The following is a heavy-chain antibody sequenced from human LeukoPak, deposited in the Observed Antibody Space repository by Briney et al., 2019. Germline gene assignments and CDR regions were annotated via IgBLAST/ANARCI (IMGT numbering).Heavy chain of an antibody. Sequence: GGSLRLSCAASGFTFSSYSMNWVRQAPGKGLEWVSVLYSGGSTYYTDSVKGRFTISRDNSKNTLFLQMNSLRVEDTAVYYCASPLIVASAFDIWGQGTMVTVSS. V-gene: IGHV3-66*02. J-gene: IGHJ3*02. CDR2: LYSGGST. CDR1: GFTFSSYS. CDR3: ASPLIVASAFDI. D-gene: IGHD2-15*01.